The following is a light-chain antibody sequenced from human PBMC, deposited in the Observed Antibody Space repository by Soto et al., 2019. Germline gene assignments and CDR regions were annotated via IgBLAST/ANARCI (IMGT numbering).Light chain of an antibody. J-gene: IGKJ2*01. CDR2: GAS. CDR3: QQYNTWPPRYT. CDR1: QSVKSY. Sequence: EIALKQSPATLSVSPGGRATLSCRASQSVKSYLAWYEQRPGQPPRLLIYGASTRATGIPARFSGSGSGTEFSLTISSLQSEDFAVYYCQQYNTWPPRYTCGQGTKLEIK. V-gene: IGKV3-15*01.